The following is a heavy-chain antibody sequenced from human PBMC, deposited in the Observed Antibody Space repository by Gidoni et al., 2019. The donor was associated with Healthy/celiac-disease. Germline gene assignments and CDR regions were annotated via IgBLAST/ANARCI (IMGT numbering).Heavy chain of an antibody. D-gene: IGHD3-9*01. CDR1: GLTFSSYT. Sequence: EVQLVESGGGLVKPGGSLKLSCAASGLTFSSYTMNWVRQAPGKGLEWVSSISSSRSYIYYADSVKGRFTISRDNAKNSLYLQMNSLRAEDTAVYYCARGRGYDILTGYHTFDYWGQGTLVTVSS. J-gene: IGHJ4*02. CDR2: ISSSRSYI. V-gene: IGHV3-21*01. CDR3: ARGRGYDILTGYHTFDY.